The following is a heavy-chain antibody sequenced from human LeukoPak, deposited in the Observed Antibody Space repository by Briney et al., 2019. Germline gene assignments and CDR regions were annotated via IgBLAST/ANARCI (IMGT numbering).Heavy chain of an antibody. CDR1: GGSLSGYY. CDR2: INDSGST. D-gene: IGHD3-22*01. V-gene: IGHV4-59*01. J-gene: IGHJ5*02. CDR3: ARVKGPKSSGHYWWWFDP. Sequence: PSETLSLTCTVSGGSLSGYYWSWIRQPPGKGLEWIGFINDSGSTKCNPSLKSRVTISVDTSKNQFSLKVNSVTAADTAVYYCARVKGPKSSGHYWWWFDPWGQGTLVTVSS.